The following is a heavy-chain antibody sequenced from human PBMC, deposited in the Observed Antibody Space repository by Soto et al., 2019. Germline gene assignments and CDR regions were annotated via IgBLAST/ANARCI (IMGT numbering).Heavy chain of an antibody. CDR1: GFTFSSYG. Sequence: QVQLVESGGGVVQPGRSLRLSCAASGFTFSSYGMHWVRQAPGKGLEWAAVISYDGSNKYYADSVKGRFTISRDNSKNTLYLQMNSLRAEDTAVYYCAKDLAYYYYYGMDVWGQGTTVTVSS. CDR2: ISYDGSNK. J-gene: IGHJ6*02. V-gene: IGHV3-30*18. CDR3: AKDLAYYYYYGMDV.